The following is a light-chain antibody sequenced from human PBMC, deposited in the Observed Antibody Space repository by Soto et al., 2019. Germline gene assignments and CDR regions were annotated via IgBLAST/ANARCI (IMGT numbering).Light chain of an antibody. CDR2: GAS. V-gene: IGKV3-15*01. CDR3: QQYKNWPPLT. Sequence: EIVMTQSPATLSVSPGETATLSSRASQSVGSAVAWYQHKPGQAPRLLIVGASIRATGVPGRFSGGGSGTEFTLTISSLQSEDFAVYHCQQYKNWPPLTFGGGTTVEIK. J-gene: IGKJ4*01. CDR1: QSVGSA.